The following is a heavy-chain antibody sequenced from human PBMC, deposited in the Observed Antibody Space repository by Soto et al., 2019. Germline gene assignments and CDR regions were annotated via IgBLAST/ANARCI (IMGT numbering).Heavy chain of an antibody. CDR2: TYYRSNWYT. D-gene: IGHD2-8*01. J-gene: IGHJ5*01. CDR1: GDSVSTNSAN. Sequence: PXXTLSLTCAISGDSVSTNSANWDCLRQSPSRGLEWLGRTYYRSNWYTDYAVSVKGRITISPDTSNNQLSLQLNYVTPDDTAVYYCARLIGNSWLDSWGQGTLVTVSS. V-gene: IGHV6-1*01. CDR3: ARLIGNSWLDS.